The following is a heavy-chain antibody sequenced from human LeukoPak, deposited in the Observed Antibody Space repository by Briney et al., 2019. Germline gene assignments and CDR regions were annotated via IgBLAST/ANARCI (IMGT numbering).Heavy chain of an antibody. CDR1: GGSISSYY. V-gene: IGHV4-59*01. CDR3: ARTECRGCWYFDL. Sequence: ASETLSLTCTVSGGSISSYYWSWIRQPPEKGLEWIGYIDYSGSTNFNPSLRSRVIISVDMSENQFSLKLSSVTAADTAVYYCARTECRGCWYFDLWGRGTLVTVSS. J-gene: IGHJ2*01. D-gene: IGHD3-10*01. CDR2: IDYSGST.